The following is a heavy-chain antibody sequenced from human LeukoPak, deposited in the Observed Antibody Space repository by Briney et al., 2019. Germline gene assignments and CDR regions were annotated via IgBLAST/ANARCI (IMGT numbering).Heavy chain of an antibody. CDR3: ARDRRIAAAGLLYYYYGMDV. V-gene: IGHV4-59*01. CDR2: IYYSGST. J-gene: IGHJ6*02. CDR1: GGSISSYY. Sequence: SETLSLTCTVSGGSISSYYWSWIRQPPGKGLEWIGYIYYSGSTNYNPSLKSRVTISVDTSKNQFSLKLSSVTAAYTAVYYCARDRRIAAAGLLYYYYGMDVWGQGTTVTVSS. D-gene: IGHD6-13*01.